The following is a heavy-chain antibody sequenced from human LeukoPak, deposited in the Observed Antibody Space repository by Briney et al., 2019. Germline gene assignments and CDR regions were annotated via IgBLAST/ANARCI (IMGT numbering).Heavy chain of an antibody. CDR1: GGTFSSYA. D-gene: IGHD3-3*01. CDR3: ARGSTYYDFWSGSDY. Sequence: GASVKVSCKASGGTFSSYAISWVRQAPGQGLEWMGRIIPILGIANYAQKFQGRVTITADKSTSTAYMELSSLRSEDTAVYYCARGSTYYDFWSGSDYWGQGTLVTVSS. J-gene: IGHJ4*02. V-gene: IGHV1-69*04. CDR2: IIPILGIA.